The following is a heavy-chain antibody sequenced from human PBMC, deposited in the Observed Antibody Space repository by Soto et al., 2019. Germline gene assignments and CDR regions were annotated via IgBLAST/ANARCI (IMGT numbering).Heavy chain of an antibody. Sequence: QMQLVQSGAEVKKTGSSVTVSCKALGNTFTYRYLHWVRQAPGQALEWMGWITPFSGDVHYAQKFQERVTITRDRSINTAYMQMSSLRCEDTAMYFCASGGAGSGPFTWELPDHWGQGTLVTVSS. V-gene: IGHV1-45*02. CDR3: ASGGAGSGPFTWELPDH. CDR1: GNTFTYRY. D-gene: IGHD1-26*01. J-gene: IGHJ4*02. CDR2: ITPFSGDV.